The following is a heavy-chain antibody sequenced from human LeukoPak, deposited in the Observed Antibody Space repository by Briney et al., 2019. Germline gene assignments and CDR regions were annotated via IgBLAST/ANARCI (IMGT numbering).Heavy chain of an antibody. CDR2: IKQDGSEK. CDR1: GFTFSSYW. CDR3: ARGRFWWFA. D-gene: IGHD2-15*01. Sequence: PGGSLRLSCAASGFTFSSYWMSWVRQAPGKGLEWVANIKQDGSEKYYVDSVKGRFTISRDNAKNSLSLQMNSLRGDDTAMYYCARGRFWWFAWGLGTLVTVSS. V-gene: IGHV3-7*01. J-gene: IGHJ5*02.